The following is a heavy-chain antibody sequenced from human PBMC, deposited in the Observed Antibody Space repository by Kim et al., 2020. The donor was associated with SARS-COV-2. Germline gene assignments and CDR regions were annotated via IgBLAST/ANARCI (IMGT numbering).Heavy chain of an antibody. Sequence: GGSLRLSCAAFDHYTMHWVRQAPGKGLEWVSLISWDGGSTSYTDSVKGRFTISRDNSKNSLYLQMNSLRPEDTALYYCAKDGDADAHAFFDHWGQGTLVTVSS. V-gene: IGHV3-43*01. D-gene: IGHD3-10*01. CDR3: AKDGDADAHAFFDH. CDR2: ISWDGGST. J-gene: IGHJ4*02. CDR1: DHYT.